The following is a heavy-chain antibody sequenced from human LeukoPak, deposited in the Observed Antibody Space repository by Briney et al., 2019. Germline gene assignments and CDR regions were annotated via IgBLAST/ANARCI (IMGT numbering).Heavy chain of an antibody. Sequence: GGSLRLSCAAAGFTFSSYDMSWVRQAPGKGLEWVSAISGSGDSTYYADSVKGRFTISRDNSKNTLYLQVNSLRVEDTAVYYCAKQDGEVATLDRFDPWGQGTLVSVSS. D-gene: IGHD5-24*01. V-gene: IGHV3-23*01. J-gene: IGHJ5*02. CDR3: AKQDGEVATLDRFDP. CDR2: ISGSGDST. CDR1: GFTFSSYD.